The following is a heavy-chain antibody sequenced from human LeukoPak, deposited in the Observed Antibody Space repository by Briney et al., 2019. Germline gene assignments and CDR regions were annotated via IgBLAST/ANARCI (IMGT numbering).Heavy chain of an antibody. CDR1: GYSISSGYY. CDR2: IYYSGST. Sequence: SETLSLTCTVSGYSISSGYYWGWIRQPPGKGLEWIGSIYYSGSTYYNPSLKSRVTISVDTSKNQFSLKLSSVTAADTAVYYCARDPDYYDSSGYGTWGQGTLVTVSS. V-gene: IGHV4-38-2*02. CDR3: ARDPDYYDSSGYGT. D-gene: IGHD3-22*01. J-gene: IGHJ4*02.